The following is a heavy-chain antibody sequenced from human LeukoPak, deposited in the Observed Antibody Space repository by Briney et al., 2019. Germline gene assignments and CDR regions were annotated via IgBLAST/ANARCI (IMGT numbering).Heavy chain of an antibody. CDR2: INGNGDST. Sequence: PGGSLRLSCAASGFTFSGFSMHWVRQAPGKGLEYVSAINGNGDSTFYADSVKGRFTISGDNSKNTVYLQMGSLRGEDMALYFCARVGGENFYDLWGQGTLVTVSS. J-gene: IGHJ5*02. CDR3: ARVGGENFYDL. V-gene: IGHV3-64*02. CDR1: GFTFSGFS. D-gene: IGHD2/OR15-2a*01.